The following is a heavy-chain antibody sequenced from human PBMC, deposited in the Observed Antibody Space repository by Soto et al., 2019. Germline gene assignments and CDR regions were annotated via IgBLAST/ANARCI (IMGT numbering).Heavy chain of an antibody. D-gene: IGHD3-10*01. CDR1: GGSISSSSYY. CDR2: IYYSGST. CDR3: ARYSPELWFGELSWFDP. Sequence: SETLSLTCTVSGGSISSSSYYWGWIRQPPGNGLEWIGSIYYSGSTYYNPSLKSRVTISVDTSKNQFSLKLSSVTAADTAVYYCARYSPELWFGELSWFDPWGQGTLVTVSS. V-gene: IGHV4-39*01. J-gene: IGHJ5*02.